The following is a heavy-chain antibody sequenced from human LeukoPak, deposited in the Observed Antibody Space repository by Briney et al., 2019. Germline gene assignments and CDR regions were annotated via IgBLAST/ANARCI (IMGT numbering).Heavy chain of an antibody. Sequence: GGSLRLSCAASGFTFSSYWMSWVRQAPGKGLEWVANIKQDGSEKYYVDSVKGRFTISRDNAKNSLYLQMNSLRAEDTAVYYCARVPPQWLPNRDAFDIWGQGTMVTVSP. CDR3: ARVPPQWLPNRDAFDI. V-gene: IGHV3-7*01. CDR1: GFTFSSYW. D-gene: IGHD6-19*01. J-gene: IGHJ3*02. CDR2: IKQDGSEK.